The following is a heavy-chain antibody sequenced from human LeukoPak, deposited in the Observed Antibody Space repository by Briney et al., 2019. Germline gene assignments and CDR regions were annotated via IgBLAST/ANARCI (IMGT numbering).Heavy chain of an antibody. J-gene: IGHJ6*03. D-gene: IGHD2-2*01. CDR2: IIPIFGTA. CDR1: GGTFSSYA. V-gene: IGHV1-69*13. CDR3: NALPYCSSTSCYGYYYYMDV. Sequence: SVKVSCKASGGTFSSYAISWVRQAPGQGLEWMGGIIPIFGTANYAQKFQGRVTISADESTSTAYMELSSLRSEDTAVYYCNALPYCSSTSCYGYYYYMDVWGKGTTVTVSS.